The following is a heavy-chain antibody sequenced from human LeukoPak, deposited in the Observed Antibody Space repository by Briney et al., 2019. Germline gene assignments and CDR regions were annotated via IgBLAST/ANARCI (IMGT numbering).Heavy chain of an antibody. CDR1: GYSISSGYY. CDR2: IYHSGST. J-gene: IGHJ4*02. D-gene: IGHD6-19*01. V-gene: IGHV4-38-2*02. Sequence: SETLSLTCTVSGYSISSGYYWGWIRQPPGKGLEWIGSIYHSGSTYYNSSLKSRVSISLDTPKNQFSLKLTSVTAADMAVYYCAREGGQWLERSFDHWGQGTLVTVSS. CDR3: AREGGQWLERSFDH.